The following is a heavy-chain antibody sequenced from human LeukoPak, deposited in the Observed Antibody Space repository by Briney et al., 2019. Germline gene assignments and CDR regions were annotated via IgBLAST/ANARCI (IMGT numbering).Heavy chain of an antibody. J-gene: IGHJ4*02. CDR2: IYYSGTT. CDR1: GGSISTFY. V-gene: IGHV4-59*01. CDR3: ARGRTFDN. Sequence: PSETLSLTCTVSGGSISTFYWSWIRQRPGKGLEWIGYIYYSGTTNYNPSLKSRVTISVDMSKSQFSLRLSFVTAADTAVYYCARGRTFDNWGQGTLVTVSS.